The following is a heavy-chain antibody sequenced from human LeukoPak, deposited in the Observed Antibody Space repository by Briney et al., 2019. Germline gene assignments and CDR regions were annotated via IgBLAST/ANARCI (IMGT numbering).Heavy chain of an antibody. V-gene: IGHV4-39*01. CDR2: INYRGST. J-gene: IGHJ5*02. Sequence: PSETLSLTCTVSGGSISSSIYFWGWIRQPPGKGLEWIGSINYRGSTYYNPSLKSRVTISVDTSKNQFSLKLSSVTAADTAVYYCARRSAYTSGWFDPWGQGTLVTVSS. CDR1: GGSISSSIYF. CDR3: ARRSAYTSGWFDP. D-gene: IGHD2-2*02.